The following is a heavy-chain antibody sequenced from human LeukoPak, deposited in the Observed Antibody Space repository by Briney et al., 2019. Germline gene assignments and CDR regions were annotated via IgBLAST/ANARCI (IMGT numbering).Heavy chain of an antibody. CDR2: ISGSGGST. CDR3: AKEIGDSSGYSDWYFDL. J-gene: IGHJ2*01. D-gene: IGHD3-22*01. V-gene: IGHV3-23*01. Sequence: PGRSLRLSCAASGFTFDDYAMHWVRQAPGKGLEWVSAISGSGGSTYYADSVKGRFTISRDNSKNTLYLQMNSLRAEDTAVYYCAKEIGDSSGYSDWYFDLWGRGTLVTVSS. CDR1: GFTFDDYA.